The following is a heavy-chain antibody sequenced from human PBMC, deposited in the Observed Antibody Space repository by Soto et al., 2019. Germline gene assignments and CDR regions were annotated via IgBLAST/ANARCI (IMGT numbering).Heavy chain of an antibody. J-gene: IGHJ1*01. CDR2: ISYSGNT. CDR3: ARGAYLNRSGYYYFQH. V-gene: IGHV4-30-4*01. Sequence: SETLSLTCSVSGDSVTSGDYYWTWIRQSPGKGLEWIGYISYSGNTAYNPSLSSRLTISLDTSKNPFSLKLPAATAADTAVYYCARGAYLNRSGYYYFQHWGQGTPVTVSS. CDR1: GDSVTSGDYY. D-gene: IGHD3-22*01.